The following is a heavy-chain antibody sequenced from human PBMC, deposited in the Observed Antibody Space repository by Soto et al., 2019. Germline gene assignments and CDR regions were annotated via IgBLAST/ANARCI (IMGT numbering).Heavy chain of an antibody. CDR2: IYPGDSDT. Sequence: SGESLKISCKGSGYNFNTYWTAWVRQMPGKGLEWMGFIYPGDSDTRYSPSFQGQVTISADKSINTAYLQWRTLKPSDTAIYYCARHMEAHSHFYYGLDVWGQGTTVTVSS. D-gene: IGHD3-10*01. J-gene: IGHJ6*02. CDR1: GYNFNTYW. V-gene: IGHV5-51*01. CDR3: ARHMEAHSHFYYGLDV.